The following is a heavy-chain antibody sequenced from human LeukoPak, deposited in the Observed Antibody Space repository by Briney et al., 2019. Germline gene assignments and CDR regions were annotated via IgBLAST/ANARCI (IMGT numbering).Heavy chain of an antibody. J-gene: IGHJ4*02. CDR2: ISAYNGNT. CDR3: ARPPYDILTGYSVSYFDY. Sequence: ASVKVSCKASGYTFTSYGISWVRQAPGQGLEWMGWISAYNGNTNYAQKFQGRVTMTRDTSISTAYMELSRLRSDDTAVYYCARPPYDILTGYSVSYFDYWGQGTLVTVSS. V-gene: IGHV1-18*01. D-gene: IGHD3-9*01. CDR1: GYTFTSYG.